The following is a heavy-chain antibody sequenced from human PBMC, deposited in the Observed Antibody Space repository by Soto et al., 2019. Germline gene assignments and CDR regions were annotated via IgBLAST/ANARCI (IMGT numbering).Heavy chain of an antibody. CDR1: GFTFDDYA. V-gene: IGHV3-49*04. CDR2: IRSKAYGGTT. CDR3: ARDGDYFVSGTYGHLDY. D-gene: IGHD3-10*01. Sequence: PGGSLSLSCRASGFTFDDYAMSWVRQAPGKXLEWVGFIRSKAYGGTTEYAASVKGRFTISRDDSKSFAYLQMNSLKTEDTAVYFCARDGDYFVSGTYGHLDYWGLGTLGTVSS. J-gene: IGHJ4*02.